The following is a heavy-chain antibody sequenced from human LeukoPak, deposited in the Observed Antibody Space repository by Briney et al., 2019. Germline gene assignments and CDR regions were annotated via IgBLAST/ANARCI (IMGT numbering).Heavy chain of an antibody. CDR1: GFTFSSYG. CDR3: ARDPDIVATLPNY. D-gene: IGHD5-12*01. Sequence: GGSLRLSCAASGFTFSSYGMHWVRQAPGKGLEWVAFIRYDGSNKYYADSVKGQFTISRDNSKNTLYLQMNSLRAEDTAVYYCARDPDIVATLPNYWGQGTLVTVSS. CDR2: IRYDGSNK. V-gene: IGHV3-30*02. J-gene: IGHJ4*02.